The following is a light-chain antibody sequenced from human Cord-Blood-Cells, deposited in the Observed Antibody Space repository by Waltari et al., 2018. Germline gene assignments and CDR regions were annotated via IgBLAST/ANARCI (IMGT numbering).Light chain of an antibody. J-gene: IGKJ2*01. CDR3: QQYGSSPDT. V-gene: IGKV3-20*01. CDR2: VAS. CDR1: QSVSSSY. Sequence: EIVLTQSPGTLSLSPGERATLSCRASQSVSSSYLAWYQQKPGQAPRLLIYVASSRATGIPDRFSGSGSGTDFTLTISRLEPEDFAVYYCQQYGSSPDTFGQGTKLEIK.